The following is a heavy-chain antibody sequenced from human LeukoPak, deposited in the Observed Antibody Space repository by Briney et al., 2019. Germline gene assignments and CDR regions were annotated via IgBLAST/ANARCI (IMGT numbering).Heavy chain of an antibody. V-gene: IGHV1-2*04. CDR2: INLNSGGT. Sequence: GAAGTVSCKCAGSSFTCYYIHLVRQPPAPGQGWEWVINLNSGGTNYAQKVQGWGLMTRDTSISTAYMELSRLRSDDTAVYYCARDRGYSGYGLDAFDIWGQGTMVTVSS. CDR3: ARDRGYSGYGLDAFDI. CDR1: GSSFTCYY. J-gene: IGHJ3*02. D-gene: IGHD5-12*01.